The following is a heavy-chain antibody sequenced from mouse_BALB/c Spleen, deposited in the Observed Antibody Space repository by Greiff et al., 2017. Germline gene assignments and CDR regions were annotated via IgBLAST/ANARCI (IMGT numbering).Heavy chain of an antibody. V-gene: IGHV5-6-3*01. CDR2: INSNGGST. J-gene: IGHJ3*01. CDR1: GFTFSSYG. CDR3: ARDGGYYSPFAY. Sequence: EVQGVESGGGLVQPGGSLKLSCAASGFTFSSYGMSWVRQTPDKRLELVATINSNGGSTYYPDSVKGRFTISRDNAKNTLYLQMSSLKSEDTAMYYCARDGGYYSPFAYWGQGTLVTVSA. D-gene: IGHD2-3*01.